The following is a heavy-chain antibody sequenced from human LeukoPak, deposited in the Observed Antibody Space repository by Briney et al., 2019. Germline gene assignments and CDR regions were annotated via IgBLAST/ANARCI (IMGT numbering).Heavy chain of an antibody. V-gene: IGHV3-30*18. CDR1: GFTFSSYG. J-gene: IGHJ6*02. CDR2: ISYDGSNK. CDR3: AKEIVATNYYYYYGMDV. Sequence: GGSLRLSCAASGFTFSSYGMHWVRQAPGKGLEWVAVISYDGSNKYYADSVKGRFTISRDNSKNTLYLQMNSLRAEDTAVYYCAKEIVATNYYYYYGMDVWGQGTMVTVSS. D-gene: IGHD5-12*01.